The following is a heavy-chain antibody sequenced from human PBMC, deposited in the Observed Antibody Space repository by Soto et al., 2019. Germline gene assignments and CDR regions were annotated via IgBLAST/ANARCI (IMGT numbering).Heavy chain of an antibody. D-gene: IGHD5-18*01. CDR1: GDSVSSSGYH. CDR3: ARRVGYPYYFDY. V-gene: IGHV4-31*03. CDR2: IYYTGST. J-gene: IGHJ4*02. Sequence: PSETLSLTCTVSGDSVSSSGYHWSWIRQHPGKGLAWIGHIYYTGSTYYNPSLKGRPSVSLDTSKNQFSLKLTSMTAADTAVYYCARRVGYPYYFDYWGQGILVTVSS.